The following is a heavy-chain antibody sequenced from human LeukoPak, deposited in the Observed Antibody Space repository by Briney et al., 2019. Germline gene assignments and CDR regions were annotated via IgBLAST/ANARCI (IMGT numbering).Heavy chain of an antibody. D-gene: IGHD2-15*01. Sequence: GSSVKVSCKASGGTFSSYAISWVRQAPGQGLEWMGGVIPIFGTANYAQKFQGRVTITADESTSTAYMELSSLRSEDTAVYYCARGWFDLLPVFGYWGQGTLVTVSS. V-gene: IGHV1-69*01. CDR2: VIPIFGTA. CDR1: GGTFSSYA. J-gene: IGHJ4*02. CDR3: ARGWFDLLPVFGY.